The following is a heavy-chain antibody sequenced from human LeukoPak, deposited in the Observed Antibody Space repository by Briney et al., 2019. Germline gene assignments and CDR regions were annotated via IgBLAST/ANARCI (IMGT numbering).Heavy chain of an antibody. CDR2: ISDTGNT. D-gene: IGHD2-15*01. V-gene: IGHV3-23*01. CDR1: GFTLSSYA. Sequence: GGSLRLSCAASGFTLSSYAMSWVRQAPGKGLEWVSAISDTGNTYHADSVKGRFTTSRDSSKNTLFLQMNRLRPEDAAVYYCAKAPVTTCRGAFCYPFDYWGLGTLVTVSS. CDR3: AKAPVTTCRGAFCYPFDY. J-gene: IGHJ4*02.